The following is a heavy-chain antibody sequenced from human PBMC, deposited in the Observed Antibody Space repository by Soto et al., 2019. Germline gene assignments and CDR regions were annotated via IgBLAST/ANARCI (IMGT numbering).Heavy chain of an antibody. CDR2: IYYSGST. D-gene: IGHD3-10*01. CDR3: ARVWGGAFDI. Sequence: QVQLQESGPGLVKPSETLSLTCTVSGGSISSYYWSWIRQPPGKGLEWIGYIYYSGSTNHNPSLKSRVTISVDTSKNQFSLKLSPVTAADTAVYYCARVWGGAFDIWGQGTMVTVSS. J-gene: IGHJ3*02. V-gene: IGHV4-59*01. CDR1: GGSISSYY.